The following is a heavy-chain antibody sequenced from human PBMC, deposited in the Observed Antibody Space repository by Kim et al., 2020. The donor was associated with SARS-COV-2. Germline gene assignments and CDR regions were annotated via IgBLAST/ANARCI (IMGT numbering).Heavy chain of an antibody. J-gene: IGHJ3*02. CDR3: ATSRTPGDGFDI. Sequence: YYNPSLRSRVTISVDTSKNQFSLKLTSVTAADTAVYYCATSRTPGDGFDIWGQGTMVTVSS. V-gene: IGHV4-39*01. D-gene: IGHD1-7*01.